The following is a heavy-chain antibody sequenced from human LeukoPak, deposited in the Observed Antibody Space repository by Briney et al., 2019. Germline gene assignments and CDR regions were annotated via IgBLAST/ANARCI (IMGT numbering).Heavy chain of an antibody. CDR3: ARVLDFECGYYDTSGYHDY. CDR2: IYSGGST. D-gene: IGHD3-22*01. J-gene: IGHJ4*02. V-gene: IGHV3-66*01. Sequence: GGSLRLSCAASGFTVSSNYMSWVRQAPGKGLEWVSVIYSGGSTYYSDSVKGRFILSRDNSKNTLYLQMNSLRAEDSAVYYCARVLDFECGYYDTSGYHDYSGQGTLVTVSS. CDR1: GFTVSSNY.